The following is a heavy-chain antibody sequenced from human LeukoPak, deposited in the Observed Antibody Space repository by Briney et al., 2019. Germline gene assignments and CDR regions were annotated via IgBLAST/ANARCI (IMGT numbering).Heavy chain of an antibody. J-gene: IGHJ3*02. Sequence: ASVKVSCKASGGTFSSYAISWVRQAPGQGLEWMGWMNPNSGNTGYAQKFQGRVTMTRNTSISTAYMELSSLRSEDTAVYYCASDYYDSSGYPLDAFDIWGQGTMVTVSS. CDR1: GGTFSSYA. D-gene: IGHD3-22*01. CDR2: MNPNSGNT. CDR3: ASDYYDSSGYPLDAFDI. V-gene: IGHV1-8*02.